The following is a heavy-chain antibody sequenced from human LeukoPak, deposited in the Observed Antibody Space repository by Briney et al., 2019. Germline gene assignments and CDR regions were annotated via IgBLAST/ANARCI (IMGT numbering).Heavy chain of an antibody. CDR1: GFTFTSYW. Sequence: GGALRLSCAASGFTFTSYWMDWVRQAPGKGLVWVSRISEDGGTTYYADSVKGRFTISRDNAKDTVYLHMNTLRDADTAVFFCARPLGGGGYIVAFDVWGQGTMVTVPS. CDR2: ISEDGGTT. CDR3: ARPLGGGGYIVAFDV. V-gene: IGHV3-74*01. J-gene: IGHJ3*01. D-gene: IGHD3-16*01.